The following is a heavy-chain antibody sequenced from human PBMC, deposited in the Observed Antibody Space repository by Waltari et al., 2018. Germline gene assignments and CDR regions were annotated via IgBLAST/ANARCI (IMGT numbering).Heavy chain of an antibody. CDR1: GLLFSSFA. Sequence: DVQLLESGGGLVQPGGSLRLSCASSGLLFSSFAMSWVRQAPGEGLECGSTIRWSGSSTYCADSVKGRLTSSGDNSKNTLYLQMNSLRAEDTAVYCCAKDSHGYYRPFDFWGQGTLVTVSS. V-gene: IGHV3-23*01. CDR2: IRWSGSST. D-gene: IGHD3-3*01. J-gene: IGHJ5*01. CDR3: AKDSHGYYRPFDF.